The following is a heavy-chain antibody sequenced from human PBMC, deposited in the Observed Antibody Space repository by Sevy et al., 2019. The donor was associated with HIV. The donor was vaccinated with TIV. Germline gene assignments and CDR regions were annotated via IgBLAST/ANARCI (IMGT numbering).Heavy chain of an antibody. CDR3: ARDNLPPVMVTMVRGALSYYFDY. V-gene: IGHV3-33*01. J-gene: IGHJ4*02. Sequence: GGSLRLSCAASGFTFSSYGMHWVRQAPGRGLEWVAVIWYDGINKYYADSVKGRFTISRDNSKNTLYLQMNSLRAEDTAVYYWARDNLPPVMVTMVRGALSYYFDYWGQGTLVTVSS. D-gene: IGHD3-10*01. CDR1: GFTFSSYG. CDR2: IWYDGINK.